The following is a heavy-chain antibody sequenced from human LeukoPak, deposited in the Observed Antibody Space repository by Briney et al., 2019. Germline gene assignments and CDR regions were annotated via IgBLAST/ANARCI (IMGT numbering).Heavy chain of an antibody. CDR1: GYTFTDSY. V-gene: IGHV1-2*02. CDR3: ARDGRLTIFVRGIITEGSPPKN. D-gene: IGHD3-10*01. Sequence: VASVKVSCKASGYTFTDSYMHWVRQAPGQGLEWMGWINPKTGGTNYAQRFQGRVTMTRDTSIRTAYMELSSLRSDDTAVYYCARDGRLTIFVRGIITEGSPPKNWGQGTLVTVSS. J-gene: IGHJ4*02. CDR2: INPKTGGT.